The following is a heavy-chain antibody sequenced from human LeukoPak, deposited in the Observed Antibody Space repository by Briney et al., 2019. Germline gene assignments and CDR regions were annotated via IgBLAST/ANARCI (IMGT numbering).Heavy chain of an antibody. CDR1: GFTFSSYA. V-gene: IGHV3-23*01. Sequence: PGGSLRLSCAASGFTFSSYAMSWVRQAPGKGLEWVSAISGSGGSTYYADSVKGRFTISRDNSKNTLYLQMNSLRAEDTAVYYCAKAHVLRYFDWLPNFDYWGQRTLVTVSS. J-gene: IGHJ4*02. CDR3: AKAHVLRYFDWLPNFDY. D-gene: IGHD3-9*01. CDR2: ISGSGGST.